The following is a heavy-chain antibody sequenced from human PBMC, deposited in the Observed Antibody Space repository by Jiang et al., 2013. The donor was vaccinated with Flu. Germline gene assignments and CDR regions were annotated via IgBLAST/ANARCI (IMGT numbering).Heavy chain of an antibody. V-gene: IGHV4-61*02. D-gene: IGHD3-22*01. CDR1: GGSISSGSYY. J-gene: IGHJ4*02. Sequence: GPGLVKPSQTLSLTCTVSGGSISSGSYYWSWIRQPAGKGLEWIGRIYTSGSTNYNPSLKSRVTISVDTSKNQFSLKLSSVTAADTAVYYCARDRYYYDSSVPTVWGQGTLVTVSS. CDR3: ARDRYYYDSSVPTV. CDR2: IYTSGST.